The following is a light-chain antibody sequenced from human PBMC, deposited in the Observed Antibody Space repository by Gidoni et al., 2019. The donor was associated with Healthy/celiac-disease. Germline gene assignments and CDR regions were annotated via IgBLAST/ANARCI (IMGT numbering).Light chain of an antibody. Sequence: SYELTQPPSVSVSPGQTASITCSGDKLGDKYACWYQQKPGKSPVLVIYQDSKRPSGIPARFSGSNSGNTATLTISGTQSMYEADYYCQAWDSSTVVFGGGTKLTVL. CDR2: QDS. V-gene: IGLV3-1*01. CDR1: KLGDKY. J-gene: IGLJ2*01. CDR3: QAWDSSTVV.